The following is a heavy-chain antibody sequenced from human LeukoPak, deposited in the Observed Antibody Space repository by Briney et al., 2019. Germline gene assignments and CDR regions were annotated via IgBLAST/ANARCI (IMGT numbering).Heavy chain of an antibody. CDR3: ARVRGSAEFHYMDV. V-gene: IGHV4-59*01. D-gene: IGHD2-15*01. CDR2: IYYSGST. CDR1: GGSISSYY. Sequence: SETLSLTCTVSGGSISSYYWSWIRQPPGKGLEWIGYIYYSGSTNYNPSLKSRVTISVDTSKNQFSLKLSSVTAADTAVYYCARVRGSAEFHYMDVWGKGITVTVSS. J-gene: IGHJ6*03.